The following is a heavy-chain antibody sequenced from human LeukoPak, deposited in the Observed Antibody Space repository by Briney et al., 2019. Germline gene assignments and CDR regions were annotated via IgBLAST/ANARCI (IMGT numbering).Heavy chain of an antibody. CDR3: AKETYDSRGSYPTFDP. Sequence: GGSLRLSCAASGFTFSSYGMHWVRQAPGKGLEWVAVIWYDGSNKYYADSVKGRFTISRDNSKNTLYLKMKSLRAEDTAVYYCAKETYDSRGSYPTFDPWGQGTLVTVSS. V-gene: IGHV3-33*06. CDR2: IWYDGSNK. D-gene: IGHD3-22*01. J-gene: IGHJ5*02. CDR1: GFTFSSYG.